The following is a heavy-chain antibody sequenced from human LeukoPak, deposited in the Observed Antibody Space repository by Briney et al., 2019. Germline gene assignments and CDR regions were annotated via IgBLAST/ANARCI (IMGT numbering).Heavy chain of an antibody. CDR2: INWNGGST. V-gene: IGHV3-20*04. CDR1: GFTFDDYG. CDR3: ARAFKYSMSGYYFDY. J-gene: IGHJ4*02. D-gene: IGHD2-21*01. Sequence: GGSLRLSCAAYGFTFDDYGMSWVRQAPGKGLEWVSGINWNGGSTGYADSVKGRFTISRDNAKKSLYLQMNSLRADDTALYYCARAFKYSMSGYYFDYWGQGTLVTVSS.